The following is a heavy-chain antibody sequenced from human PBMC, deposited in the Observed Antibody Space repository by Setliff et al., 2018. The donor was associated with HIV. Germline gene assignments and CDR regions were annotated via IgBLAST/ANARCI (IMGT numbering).Heavy chain of an antibody. CDR2: VYPSDGST. J-gene: IGHJ3*02. V-gene: IGHV1-46*01. Sequence: ASVKVSCKASGGTFTSYDINWVRQAPGQGLEWMGMVYPSDGSTSYAQKFQGRVTMTRDTSTSTIYMELNSLTSEDTAVYYCARDNTAFDIWGQGTMVTVSS. D-gene: IGHD2-2*02. CDR1: GGTFTSYD. CDR3: ARDNTAFDI.